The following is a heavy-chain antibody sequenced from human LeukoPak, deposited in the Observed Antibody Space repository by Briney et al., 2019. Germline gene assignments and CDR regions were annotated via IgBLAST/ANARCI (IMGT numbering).Heavy chain of an antibody. Sequence: GGSLRLSCAASGFTVSSNYMSWVRQAPGKGLEWVSVIYSGGSTYYADSVKGRFTISRDNSKNTLYLQMNSLRAGDTAVYYCARDSRGYNTYNWFDPWGQGILVTVSS. J-gene: IGHJ5*02. CDR2: IYSGGST. CDR1: GFTVSSNY. CDR3: ARDSRGYNTYNWFDP. V-gene: IGHV3-66*01. D-gene: IGHD5-12*01.